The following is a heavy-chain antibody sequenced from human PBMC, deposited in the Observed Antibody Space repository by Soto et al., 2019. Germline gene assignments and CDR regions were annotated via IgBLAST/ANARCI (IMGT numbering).Heavy chain of an antibody. J-gene: IGHJ4*02. V-gene: IGHV3-30-3*01. Sequence: HPWGSLRLSCAASGFTFSSYAMHWVRQAPGKGLEWVAVISYDGSNKYYADSVKGRFTISRDNSKNTLYLQMNSLRAEDTAVYYCEGERHNWNDEGGFDYWGQGTLVTVSS. CDR1: GFTFSSYA. CDR3: EGERHNWNDEGGFDY. D-gene: IGHD1-1*01. CDR2: ISYDGSNK.